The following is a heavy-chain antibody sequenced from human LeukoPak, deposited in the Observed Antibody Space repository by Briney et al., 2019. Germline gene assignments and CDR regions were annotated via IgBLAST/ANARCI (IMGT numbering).Heavy chain of an antibody. Sequence: PSGTLSLTCTVSTGPITSTKWWSWVRRPPGKGLEWIGEISHTGSTNYNPSFNSRVTMSVDKSKNQFSLNLKSVTAADTVLYYCASSSLVVVVTYGFDIWGRGTAVTVSS. CDR3: ASSSLVVVVTYGFDI. J-gene: IGHJ3*02. CDR2: ISHTGST. V-gene: IGHV4-4*02. D-gene: IGHD2-21*01. CDR1: TGPITSTKW.